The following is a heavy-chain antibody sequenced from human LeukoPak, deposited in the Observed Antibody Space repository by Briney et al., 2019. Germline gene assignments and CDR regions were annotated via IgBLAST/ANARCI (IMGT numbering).Heavy chain of an antibody. CDR1: GFTFSSYA. CDR3: AKDLLLLWSPYNDY. V-gene: IGHV3-23*01. J-gene: IGHJ4*02. Sequence: GGSLRLSCAASGFTFSSYAMSWVRQAPGKGLEWVSAISGSGGSTYYADSVKGRFTISRDNSKNTLYLQMNSLRAEDTAAYYCAKDLLLLWSPYNDYWGQGTLVTVSS. D-gene: IGHD3-10*01. CDR2: ISGSGGST.